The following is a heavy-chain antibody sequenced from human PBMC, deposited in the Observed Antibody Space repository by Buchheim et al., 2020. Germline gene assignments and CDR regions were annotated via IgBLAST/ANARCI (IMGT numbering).Heavy chain of an antibody. J-gene: IGHJ4*02. V-gene: IGHV3-7*01. Sequence: EVQLVESGGGLVQPGGSLRLSCAASGFTFSSYWMSWVRQAPGKGLGWVANIKQDGSETYSVDSVKGRFTISRENPTNSLYLQMNSLRAEDTAVYYCARDRGGYSYGYSDYWGQGTL. D-gene: IGHD5-18*01. CDR2: IKQDGSET. CDR3: ARDRGGYSYGYSDY. CDR1: GFTFSSYW.